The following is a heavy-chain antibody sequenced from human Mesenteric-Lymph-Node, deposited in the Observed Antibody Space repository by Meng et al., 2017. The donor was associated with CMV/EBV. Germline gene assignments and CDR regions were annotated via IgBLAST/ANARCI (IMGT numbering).Heavy chain of an antibody. CDR1: GDSITSHY. D-gene: IGHD6-6*01. Sequence: SETLSLTCTVSGDSITSHYWSWIRQSPGKGLEWLGYIYYSGSTNYNPSLKSRVTISVDTSKNQFSLKLSSVTAADTAVYYCARHYSSSSWAFDYWGQGTLVTVSS. V-gene: IGHV4-59*11. J-gene: IGHJ4*02. CDR2: IYYSGST. CDR3: ARHYSSSSWAFDY.